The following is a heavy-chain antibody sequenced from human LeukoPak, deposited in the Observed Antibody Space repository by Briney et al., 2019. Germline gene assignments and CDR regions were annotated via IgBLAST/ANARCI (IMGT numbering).Heavy chain of an antibody. V-gene: IGHV1-18*01. CDR3: ARAVTAAAGGWAYYYYYGMDV. D-gene: IGHD6-13*01. J-gene: IGHJ6*02. Sequence: ASVKVSCKASGYTFTSYGISWVRQAPGQGLEWMGWISAYNGNTNYAQKLQGRVTMTTDASTSTAYMELRSLRSDDTAVYYCARAVTAAAGGWAYYYYYGMDVWGQGTTVTVSS. CDR1: GYTFTSYG. CDR2: ISAYNGNT.